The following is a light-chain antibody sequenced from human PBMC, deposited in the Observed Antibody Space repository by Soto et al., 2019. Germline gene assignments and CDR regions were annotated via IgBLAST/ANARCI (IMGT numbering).Light chain of an antibody. CDR1: QSVSSRY. CDR3: QQYGSSLGVT. Sequence: EIVLTQSPGTLSLSPGERATLSCRASQSVSSRYLAWYQQKPGQAPRLIIYSTSIRATGTPDRFSGSGSGTDFTLTISRLEPEDFAVYYCQQYGSSLGVTFGPGTKVDIK. CDR2: STS. J-gene: IGKJ3*01. V-gene: IGKV3-20*01.